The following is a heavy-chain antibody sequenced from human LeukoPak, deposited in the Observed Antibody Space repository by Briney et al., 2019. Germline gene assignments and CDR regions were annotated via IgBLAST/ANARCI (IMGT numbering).Heavy chain of an antibody. V-gene: IGHV1-18*01. CDR1: TSH. D-gene: IGHD3-3*01. Sequence: VASVKVSCKATSHIRWVRQAPGQGLEWMGWIGSYEGDTYYAQKFQGRVTVTTDTSTNTAYMELRSLRADDTAVYYCARSITIFGVVIGFDYWGQGTLVTVSS. J-gene: IGHJ4*02. CDR3: ARSITIFGVVIGFDY. CDR2: IGSYEGDT.